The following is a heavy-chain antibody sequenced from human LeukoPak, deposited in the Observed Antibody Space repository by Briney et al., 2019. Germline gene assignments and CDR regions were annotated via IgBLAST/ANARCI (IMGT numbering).Heavy chain of an antibody. CDR2: IYYSGST. CDR1: GGSISGYH. V-gene: IGHV4-59*08. CDR3: ARHYDFSSSWDPFDY. J-gene: IGHJ4*02. D-gene: IGHD3-3*01. Sequence: PSETLSLTCTVSGGSISGYHWSWLRQPPGKGLEWIGHIYYSGSTTPKPSLKSRVTMSVDTSKNQFSLKLISMTAADTAVYYCARHYDFSSSWDPFDYWGQGKLVTVSS.